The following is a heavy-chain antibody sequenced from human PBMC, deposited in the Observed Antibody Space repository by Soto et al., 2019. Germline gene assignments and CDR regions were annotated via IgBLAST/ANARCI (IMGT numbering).Heavy chain of an antibody. D-gene: IGHD6-19*01. V-gene: IGHV3-30*18. CDR3: AKGGRQWLVTSDFNY. J-gene: IGHJ4*02. CDR1: GFTFSDYA. Sequence: VQLVESGGGVVQPGRSLRLSCAASGFTFSDYAMHWVRPAPGKGLEGVAVVSHDGRNTHYADSVTGRFTISRDRSKHTVSLEMTSLRAEDTAVYYCAKGGRQWLVTSDFNYWGQGALVTVSS. CDR2: VSHDGRNT.